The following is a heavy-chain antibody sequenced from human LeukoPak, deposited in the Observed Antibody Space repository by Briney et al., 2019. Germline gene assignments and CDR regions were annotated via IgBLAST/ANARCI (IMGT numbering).Heavy chain of an antibody. Sequence: GGSLRLSCGASGFTFSSYSMNWVRQAPGKGREGVSYISSSSSTIYYADSVKGRFTISRDNAKNSLYLQMNRLRAEDTAVYYCANLGYDDYVAYWGPGTLVTVSS. D-gene: IGHD5-12*01. V-gene: IGHV3-48*01. CDR1: GFTFSSYS. CDR2: ISSSSSTI. J-gene: IGHJ4*02. CDR3: ANLGYDDYVAY.